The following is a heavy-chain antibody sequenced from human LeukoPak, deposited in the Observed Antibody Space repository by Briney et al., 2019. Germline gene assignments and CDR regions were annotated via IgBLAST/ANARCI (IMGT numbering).Heavy chain of an antibody. CDR2: INSDGSST. CDR3: ARIGYSNGWYYFDY. J-gene: IGHJ4*02. V-gene: IGHV3-74*01. Sequence: GGSLRLSCAASGFTFSSYWMHWVRQAPGKGLVWVSRINSDGSSTDYADSVKGRFTISRDNAKNTLYLQMNSLRAEDTAVYYCARIGYSNGWYYFDYWGQGTLVTVSS. CDR1: GFTFSSYW. D-gene: IGHD6-19*01.